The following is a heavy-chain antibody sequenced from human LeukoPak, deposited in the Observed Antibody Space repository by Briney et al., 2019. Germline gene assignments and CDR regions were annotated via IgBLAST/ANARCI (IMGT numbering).Heavy chain of an antibody. CDR3: ARLYYDSSGYYQICYFDY. D-gene: IGHD3-22*01. CDR2: IYYSGST. V-gene: IGHV4-39*01. CDR1: GGSISSSSYY. J-gene: IGHJ4*02. Sequence: SETLSLTCTVSGGSISSSSYYWGWIRQPPGKGLEGIGRIYYSGSTYYNPSLKSRVTISVDTSKNQFSLNLSSVTAAHTAVYYCARLYYDSSGYYQICYFDYWGQGTLVTVSS.